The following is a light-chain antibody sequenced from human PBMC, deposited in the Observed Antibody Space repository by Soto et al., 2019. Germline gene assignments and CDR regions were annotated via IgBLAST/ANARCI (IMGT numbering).Light chain of an antibody. CDR2: AAS. V-gene: IGKV1-39*01. CDR3: QQSHGIPYT. CDR1: QTISTY. J-gene: IGKJ2*01. Sequence: DIQMTQSPSSLSASVGDRVTITCRASQTISTYLNWYQQKPGKAPKLLIYAASTLQSGFPSRFSGSGSGTDFTLTINSLQAEDFATYYCQQSHGIPYTFGQGTKLAIK.